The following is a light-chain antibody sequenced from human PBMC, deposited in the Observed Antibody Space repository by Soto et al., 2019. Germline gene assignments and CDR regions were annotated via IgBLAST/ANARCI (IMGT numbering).Light chain of an antibody. CDR1: QSISVH. V-gene: IGKV1-39*01. CDR3: QQSYITPYT. CDR2: AAS. J-gene: IGKJ2*01. Sequence: DIQMTQSPSSLSASVGDTVTITCRASQSISVHLNWYQQKPGKVPKLLIYAASNLQSGVPLRFSGSGSETDFALTISSLQPEDFATYYGQQSYITPYTFGQGTKLEIK.